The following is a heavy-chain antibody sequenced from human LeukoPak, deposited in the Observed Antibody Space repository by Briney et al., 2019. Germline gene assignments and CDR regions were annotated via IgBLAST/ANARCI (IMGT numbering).Heavy chain of an antibody. V-gene: IGHV4-34*01. J-gene: IGHJ4*02. Sequence: PSETLSLTCAVYGGSLSGYYWSWIRQPPGKGLEWIGEINHSGSTNYNPSLKSRVTISVDTSKNQFSLKLSSVTAADTAVYYCARRAYYYDSSGYGYWGQGTLVTVSS. CDR3: ARRAYYYDSSGYGY. CDR2: INHSGST. D-gene: IGHD3-22*01. CDR1: GGSLSGYY.